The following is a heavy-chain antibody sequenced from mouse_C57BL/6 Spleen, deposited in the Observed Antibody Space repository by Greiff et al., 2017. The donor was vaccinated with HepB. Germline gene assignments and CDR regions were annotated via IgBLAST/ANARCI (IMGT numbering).Heavy chain of an antibody. CDR3: ARLYGSSLAY. V-gene: IGHV3-6*01. CDR1: GYSITSGYY. Sequence: DVQLVESGPGLVKPSQSLSLTCSVTGYSITSGYYWNWIRQFPGNKLEWMGYISYDGSNNYNPSLKNRISITRDTSKNQFFLKLNSVTTEDTATYYCARLYGSSLAYWGQGTLVTVSA. J-gene: IGHJ3*01. D-gene: IGHD1-1*01. CDR2: ISYDGSN.